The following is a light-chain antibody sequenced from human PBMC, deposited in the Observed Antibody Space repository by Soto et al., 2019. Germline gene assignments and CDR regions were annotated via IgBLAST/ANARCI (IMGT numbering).Light chain of an antibody. CDR3: QHYYGTSPIT. CDR1: QSVSSR. CDR2: GAS. Sequence: VLTQSPGTLSLSPGERATLSFSASQSVSSRLAWYQHKSGQAPRLLISGASSRATGIPDRFSGSGSGTDFTLTISRLEPEDFALYYCQHYYGTSPITFGQGTRLEIK. V-gene: IGKV3-20*01. J-gene: IGKJ5*01.